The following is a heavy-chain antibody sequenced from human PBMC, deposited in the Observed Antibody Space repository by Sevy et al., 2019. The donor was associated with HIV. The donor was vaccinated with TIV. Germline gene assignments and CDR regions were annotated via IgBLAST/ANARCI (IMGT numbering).Heavy chain of an antibody. CDR3: ARDAGNYHDSSNYYYVFAFDI. D-gene: IGHD3-22*01. J-gene: IGHJ3*02. Sequence: SETLSLTCTVSGGSIGRYYWSWIRQSPGRGLEWIGYIYYTGSTDYNSSLKSRVTISLDTSNNQFSLILNSVTAADTAVYYCARDAGNYHDSSNYYYVFAFDIWGQGTLVTVSS. V-gene: IGHV4-59*01. CDR1: GGSIGRYY. CDR2: IYYTGST.